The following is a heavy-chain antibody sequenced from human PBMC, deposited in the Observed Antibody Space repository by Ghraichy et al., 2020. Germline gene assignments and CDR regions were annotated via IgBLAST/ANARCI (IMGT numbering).Heavy chain of an antibody. CDR3: ARGHYGMDV. J-gene: IGHJ6*02. V-gene: IGHV3-7*03. CDR1: GFTFSSYW. Sequence: GGSLRLSCAASGFTFSSYWMPWVRQVPGRGLEWVAYINQGGSEKDYMDSVKGRFAISRDNAEKSVYLQMNSLRVEDTAVYYCARGHYGMDVWGQGTTVTVSS. CDR2: INQGGSEK.